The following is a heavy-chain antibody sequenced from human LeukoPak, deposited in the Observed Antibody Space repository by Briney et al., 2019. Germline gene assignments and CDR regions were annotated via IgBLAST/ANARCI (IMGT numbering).Heavy chain of an antibody. D-gene: IGHD3-10*01. CDR3: AVRWFGELYPYY. V-gene: IGHV1-2*02. CDR2: INPNSGGT. J-gene: IGHJ4*02. CDR1: GYTFTSYD. Sequence: ASVKVSCKASGYTFTSYDINWVRQAPGQGLEWMGWINPNSGGTNYAQKFQGRVTMTRDTSISTAYMELSRLRSDDTAVYYCAVRWFGELYPYYWGQGTLVTVSS.